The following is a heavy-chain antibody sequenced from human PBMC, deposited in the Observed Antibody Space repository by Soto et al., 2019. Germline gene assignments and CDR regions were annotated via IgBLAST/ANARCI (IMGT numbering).Heavy chain of an antibody. Sequence: QVQLVESGGGVVQPGRSLRLSCAASGFTFSSYGMHWVRQAPGKGLEWVAVISYDGSNKYYADSVKGRFTISRDNSKNTLYLQMTSLRAEDTAVYYCAKRIRVSPIVQLERRLDQVDAFDIWGQGTMVTVSS. CDR2: ISYDGSNK. D-gene: IGHD1-1*01. V-gene: IGHV3-30*18. CDR3: AKRIRVSPIVQLERRLDQVDAFDI. CDR1: GFTFSSYG. J-gene: IGHJ3*02.